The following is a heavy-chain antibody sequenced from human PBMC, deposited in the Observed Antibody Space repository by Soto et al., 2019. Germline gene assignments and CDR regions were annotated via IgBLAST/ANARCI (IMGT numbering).Heavy chain of an antibody. D-gene: IGHD6-13*01. J-gene: IGHJ4*02. CDR2: IIPILGIA. Sequence: QVQLVQSGAEVKKPGSSVKVSCKASGGTFSSYTISWVRQAPGQGLEWMGRIIPILGIANYAQKFQGRVTITADKSTSTAYMELSSLRSEDTAVYYCAGVGGHSSIDYWGQGTLVTVSS. CDR1: GGTFSSYT. CDR3: AGVGGHSSIDY. V-gene: IGHV1-69*02.